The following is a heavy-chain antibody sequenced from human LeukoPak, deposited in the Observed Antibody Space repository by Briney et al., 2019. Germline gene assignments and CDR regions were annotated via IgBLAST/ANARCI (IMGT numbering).Heavy chain of an antibody. CDR3: ARNPAYYYPDYFDY. J-gene: IGHJ4*02. CDR1: GFRSSGYW. V-gene: IGHV3-7*01. D-gene: IGHD3-22*01. CDR2: IKQDGSEK. Sequence: GGSLRLSCAASGFRSSGYWMSWVRQAPGKGLEWVANIKQDGSEKYYVDSVKGRFTISRDNAKNSLYLQMNSLRAADTAVYYCARNPAYYYPDYFDYWAQGTLVTVSS.